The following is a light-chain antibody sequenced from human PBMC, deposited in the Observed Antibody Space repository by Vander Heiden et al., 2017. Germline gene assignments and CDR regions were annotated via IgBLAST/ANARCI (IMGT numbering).Light chain of an antibody. J-gene: IGKJ3*01. Sequence: EIVLTQPPGTLSWSPGERASLSCRASQSVSSSYLAWYQQKPGLAPRLLTCGASSRATAIPDRFRGSASGTDFTLTIGRPDPEALAVYCCPRVGSSPKVTFGDGTEVDIK. CDR1: QSVSSSY. CDR3: PRVGSSPKVT. CDR2: GAS. V-gene: IGKV3-20*01.